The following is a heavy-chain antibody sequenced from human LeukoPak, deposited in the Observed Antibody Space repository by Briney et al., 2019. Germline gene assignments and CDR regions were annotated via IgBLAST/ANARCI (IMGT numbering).Heavy chain of an antibody. J-gene: IGHJ4*02. D-gene: IGHD4-17*01. Sequence: ASVTVSCTASGYTFTIYYMHWVRQAPGQGLEWLGIINPSGGGTSYAQKFQGRVTMTRDTSTSTVYMELSSLRSEDTAVYYCARDTPTTVTQEGVIFDYWGQGTLVTVSS. CDR1: GYTFTIYY. V-gene: IGHV1-46*01. CDR2: INPSGGGT. CDR3: ARDTPTTVTQEGVIFDY.